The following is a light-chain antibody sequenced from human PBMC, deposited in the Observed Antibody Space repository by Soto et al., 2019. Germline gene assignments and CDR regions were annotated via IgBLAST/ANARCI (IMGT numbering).Light chain of an antibody. CDR1: SSNIGNNY. CDR2: GNN. V-gene: IGLV1-51*01. Sequence: QSVLTQPPSVSAAPGQKVTISCSGSSSNIGNNYVSWYQQLPGTAPKLLIYGNNNRPSGIPDRFSGSKSGTSATLGITGLQTGDEADYYCGTWDNSLSAYLFGTGTKVTVL. J-gene: IGLJ1*01. CDR3: GTWDNSLSAYL.